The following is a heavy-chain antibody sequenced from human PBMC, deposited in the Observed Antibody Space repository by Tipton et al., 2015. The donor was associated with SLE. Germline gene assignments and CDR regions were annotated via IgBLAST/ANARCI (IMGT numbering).Heavy chain of an antibody. Sequence: SLRLSCAASGFTFSSYAMSWVRQAPGKGLEWVGFIRSKAYGGTTEYAASVKGRFTISRDDSKSIAYLQMNSLKTEDTAVYYCTRVGGRTGTFDIWGQGTMVTVSS. V-gene: IGHV3-49*04. CDR2: IRSKAYGGTT. CDR1: GFTFSSYA. D-gene: IGHD3-10*01. J-gene: IGHJ3*02. CDR3: TRVGGRTGTFDI.